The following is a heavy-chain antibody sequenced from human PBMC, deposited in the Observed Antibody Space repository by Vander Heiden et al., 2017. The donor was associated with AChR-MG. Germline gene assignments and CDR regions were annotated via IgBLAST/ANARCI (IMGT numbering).Heavy chain of an antibody. CDR2: IYYSGST. V-gene: IGHV4-39*01. CDR3: AKSNGAAADYAMDV. J-gene: IGHJ6*02. CDR1: GGSISSNSYY. Sequence: QLQLQESGPGLVKPSETLSLTRTVSGGSISSNSYYRGWVRQPPGKGLEWIASIYYSGSTYYNPALKSRVTISVDTSKNQFSLRLRSVTAADTAVYYFAKSNGAAADYAMDVWGQGTTVTVSS. D-gene: IGHD6-13*01.